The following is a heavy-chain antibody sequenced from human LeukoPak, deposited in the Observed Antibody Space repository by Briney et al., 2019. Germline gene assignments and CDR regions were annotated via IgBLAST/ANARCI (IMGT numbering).Heavy chain of an antibody. CDR2: ISYDGSNK. CDR3: AKQERWLQLRGVDY. J-gene: IGHJ4*02. Sequence: GGSLRLSCAASGFTFSSYGMHWVRQAPGKGLEWVAVISYDGSNKYYADSVKGRFTISRDNSKNTLYLQMNSLRAEDTAVYYCAKQERWLQLRGVDYWGQGTLVTVSS. V-gene: IGHV3-30*18. D-gene: IGHD5-24*01. CDR1: GFTFSSYG.